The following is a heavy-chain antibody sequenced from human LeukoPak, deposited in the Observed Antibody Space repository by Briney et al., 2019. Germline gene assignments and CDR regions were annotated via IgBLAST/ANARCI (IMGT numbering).Heavy chain of an antibody. J-gene: IGHJ4*02. CDR1: GYTFTDYY. CDR3: ARELSSSWDYDTFDY. Sequence: GASVKVSCKASGYTFTDYYIHWVRQAPGQGLEWMGLIHPNSGDTKYAQNFQGRVTMTRDTSIDTAYMEMSSLKSDDTAVYYCARELSSSWDYDTFDYWGQGALVTVSS. D-gene: IGHD6-6*01. CDR2: IHPNSGDT. V-gene: IGHV1-2*02.